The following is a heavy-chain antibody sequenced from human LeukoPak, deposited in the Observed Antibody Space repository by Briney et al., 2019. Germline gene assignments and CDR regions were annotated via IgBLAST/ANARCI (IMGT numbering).Heavy chain of an antibody. D-gene: IGHD2/OR15-2a*01. Sequence: ASVKVSCRASGYTFTSYYMHWVRQAPGQGLEWMGIINPSGGSTSYAQKFQGRVTMTRDTSISTAYMELSRLRSDDTAVYYCARGAGDLIGIHGGWFDPWGQGTLVTVSS. J-gene: IGHJ5*02. CDR2: INPSGGST. CDR1: GYTFTSYY. V-gene: IGHV1-46*01. CDR3: ARGAGDLIGIHGGWFDP.